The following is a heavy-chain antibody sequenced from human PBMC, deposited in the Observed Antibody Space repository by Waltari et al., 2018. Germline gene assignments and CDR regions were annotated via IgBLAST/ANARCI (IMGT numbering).Heavy chain of an antibody. CDR2: IFYSGCT. Sequence: QLQLQESGPGLVKPSETLSLTCSVSDGSISSSNYYWGWIRQPPWKGLEWIGSIFYSGCTDYNPSRKSRVSISVDTSKNQFSLRLNSVTAADTSIYYCARHDLWRDWFDPWGQGTLVTVSS. D-gene: IGHD3-10*01. V-gene: IGHV4-39*01. CDR1: DGSISSSNYY. CDR3: ARHDLWRDWFDP. J-gene: IGHJ5*02.